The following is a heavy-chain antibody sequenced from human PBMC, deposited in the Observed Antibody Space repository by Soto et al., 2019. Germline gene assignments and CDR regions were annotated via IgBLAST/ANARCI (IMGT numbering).Heavy chain of an antibody. CDR3: AKDSWLWSNFDY. V-gene: IGHV3-23*01. CDR2: ISGSGGST. Sequence: GGSLRLSCAASGFTFSSYAMSWVRQAPGKGLEWVSAISGSGGSTYYADSVKGRLTTSRDNSKNTLYLQMNSLRAEDTAVYYCAKDSWLWSNFDYWGQGTLVTVSS. D-gene: IGHD5-18*01. CDR1: GFTFSSYA. J-gene: IGHJ4*02.